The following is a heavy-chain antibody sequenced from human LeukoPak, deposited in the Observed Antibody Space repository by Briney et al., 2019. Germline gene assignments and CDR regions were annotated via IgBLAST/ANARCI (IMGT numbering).Heavy chain of an antibody. J-gene: IGHJ4*02. Sequence: GGSLRLSCAASGFTFSSYEMNWVRQAPGKGLGWVSYISSSGSTIYSADSVKGRFTISRDNAKNSLYLQMNSLRAEDTAVYYCAKTGYLHFDYWGQETLVTVPS. D-gene: IGHD3-9*01. V-gene: IGHV3-48*03. CDR3: AKTGYLHFDY. CDR2: ISSSGSTI. CDR1: GFTFSSYE.